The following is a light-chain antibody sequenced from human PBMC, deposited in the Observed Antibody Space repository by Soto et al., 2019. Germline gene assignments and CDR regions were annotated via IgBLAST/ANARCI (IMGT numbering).Light chain of an antibody. CDR2: EVS. V-gene: IGLV2-14*01. J-gene: IGLJ1*01. CDR3: SSYTSSSPFV. CDR1: SSDVGGYNY. Sequence: QSVLPQPASVSGFPGQSITISCTGTSSDVGGYNYVSWYQQHPGKAPKLMIYEVSNRPSGVSNRFSGSKSGNTASLTISGLQAEDEADYYCSSYTSSSPFVFGTGTKVTVL.